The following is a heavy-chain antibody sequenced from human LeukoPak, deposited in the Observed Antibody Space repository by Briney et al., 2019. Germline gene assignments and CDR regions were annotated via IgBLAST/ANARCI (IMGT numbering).Heavy chain of an antibody. CDR2: IYPGDSDT. CDR3: ARQDDDSPIDY. V-gene: IGHV5-51*01. J-gene: IGHJ4*02. CDR1: RYSFTSYW. D-gene: IGHD3-16*01. Sequence: GESLKISCKGSRYSFTSYWTGWVRQMPGKGLEWMGIIYPGDSDTRHSPSFQGQVTISADKSISTAYLQRSSLKASDTAIYYCARQDDDSPIDYWGQGTLVTVSS.